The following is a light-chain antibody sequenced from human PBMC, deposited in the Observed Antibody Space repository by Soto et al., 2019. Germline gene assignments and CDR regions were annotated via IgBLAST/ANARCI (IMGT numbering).Light chain of an antibody. J-gene: IGLJ1*01. CDR1: SSDVGGYNY. CDR2: DVS. Sequence: QSALTQPASVSGSPGHSITSSCTGTSSDVGGYNYVSWYQQHPGKAPKLMIYDVSNRPSGVSNRFSGSKSGNTASLTISGLQAEDEADYYCSSYTSSSTSYVFGTGTKVPVL. V-gene: IGLV2-14*01. CDR3: SSYTSSSTSYV.